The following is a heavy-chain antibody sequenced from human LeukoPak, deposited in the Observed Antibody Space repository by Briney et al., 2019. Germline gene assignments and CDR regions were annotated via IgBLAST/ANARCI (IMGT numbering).Heavy chain of an antibody. CDR2: IFYTGTA. CDR1: GGSISSHY. V-gene: IGHV4-59*11. J-gene: IGHJ3*02. D-gene: IGHD2-21*02. CDR3: ARLLNNDNAGDPDTFDM. Sequence: SETLSLTCTVSGGSISSHYWSWLRQSPERGLEWVGFIFYTGTARYNPSLRGRVTMSVDSSRNHFSLKLTSMTAADTALYYCARLLNNDNAGDPDTFDMWGQGTMVTVSS.